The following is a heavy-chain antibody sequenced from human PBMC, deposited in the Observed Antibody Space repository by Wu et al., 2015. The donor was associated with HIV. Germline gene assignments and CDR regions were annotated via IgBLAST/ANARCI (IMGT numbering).Heavy chain of an antibody. CDR1: GYTFTGYY. Sequence: QVQLVQSGAEVKKPGASVKVSCKASGYTFTGYYMHWVRQAPGQGLEWMGWINPNSGGTNYAQKFQGRVTMTRDASISTAYMELSRLRSDDTAVYYCASNRRYSSSSAAFDYWGQGTLVTVSS. J-gene: IGHJ4*02. D-gene: IGHD6-6*01. V-gene: IGHV1-2*02. CDR2: INPNSGGT. CDR3: ASNRRYSSSSAAFDY.